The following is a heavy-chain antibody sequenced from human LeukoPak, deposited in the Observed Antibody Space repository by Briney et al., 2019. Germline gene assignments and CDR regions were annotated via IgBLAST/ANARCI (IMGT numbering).Heavy chain of an antibody. V-gene: IGHV3-64D*06. J-gene: IGHJ4*02. D-gene: IGHD6-13*01. CDR3: VRSSSWYIFDY. Sequence: GGSLRLSCSASGFTFSSYAMHWVRQAPGKGLEYVSAISSKGGSTYYADSVKGRFTISRDNSKNTLYLQMSSLRAEDTAVYYCVRSSSWYIFDYWGQGTLVTVSS. CDR2: ISSKGGST. CDR1: GFTFSSYA.